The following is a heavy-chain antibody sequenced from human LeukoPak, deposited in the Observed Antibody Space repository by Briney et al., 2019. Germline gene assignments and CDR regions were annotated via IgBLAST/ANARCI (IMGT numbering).Heavy chain of an antibody. J-gene: IGHJ4*02. CDR1: GYTFTSYG. CDR3: ASTLTRRSYGFDY. V-gene: IGHV1-18*01. CDR2: ISAYNGNT. D-gene: IGHD1-26*01. Sequence: ASVKVSCKASGYTFTSYGISWVRQAPGQGLEWMGWISAYNGNTNYAQKLQGRVTITRNTSISTAYMELSSLRSEDTAVYYCASTLTRRSYGFDYWGQGTLVTVSS.